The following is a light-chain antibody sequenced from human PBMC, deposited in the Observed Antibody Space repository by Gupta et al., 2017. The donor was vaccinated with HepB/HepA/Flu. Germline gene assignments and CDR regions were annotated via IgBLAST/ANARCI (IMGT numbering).Light chain of an antibody. CDR2: LGS. CDR3: QQTLKTPRT. CDR1: QSLLQSNGDNF. J-gene: IGKJ1*01. Sequence: IVMTQSPLSLPVTPGEPASISCRSSQSLLQSNGDNFLDWYLQKPGQSPQVLIYLGSNRASGVPDRFSGSGSGTEFTLTISSVEAEDVGVYYCQQTLKTPRTFGLGTKVEIK. V-gene: IGKV2-28*01.